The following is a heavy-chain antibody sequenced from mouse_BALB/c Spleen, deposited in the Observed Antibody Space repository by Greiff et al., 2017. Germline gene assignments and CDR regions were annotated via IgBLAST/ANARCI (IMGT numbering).Heavy chain of an antibody. CDR3: ARWDGNYNYYAMDY. Sequence: VQLQESGAELVRPGSSVKISCKASGYAFSSYWMNWVKQRPGQGLEWIGQIYPGDGDTNYNGKFKGKATLTADKSSSTAYMQLSSLTSEDSAVYFCARWDGNYNYYAMDYWGQGTSVTVSS. D-gene: IGHD2-1*01. CDR2: IYPGDGDT. J-gene: IGHJ4*01. CDR1: GYAFSSYW. V-gene: IGHV1-80*01.